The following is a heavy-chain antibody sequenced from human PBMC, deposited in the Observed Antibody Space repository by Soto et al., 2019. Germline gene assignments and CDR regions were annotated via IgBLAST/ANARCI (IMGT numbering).Heavy chain of an antibody. CDR2: IDPSDSYT. J-gene: IGHJ4*02. V-gene: IGHV5-10-1*01. D-gene: IGHD6-19*01. CDR3: VAIIAVAGTTN. Sequence: AESVKISCNGSGYSFTSYWISWVRQMPGKGLEWMGRIDPSDSYTNYSPSFQGHVTISADKSISTAYLQWSSLKASDTAMYYCVAIIAVAGTTNWGQGTLVTVSS. CDR1: GYSFTSYW.